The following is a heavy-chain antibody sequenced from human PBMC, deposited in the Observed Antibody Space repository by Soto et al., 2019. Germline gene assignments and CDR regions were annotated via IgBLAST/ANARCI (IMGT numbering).Heavy chain of an antibody. V-gene: IGHV4-31*03. Sequence: SETLSLTCTVSGGSISSGGYYWSWIRQHPGKGLEWIGYIYYSGSTYYNPSLKSRVTISVDTSKNQFSLKLSSVTAADTAVYYCARAIYDILTGYSEGWFDPWGQGTLVTVS. J-gene: IGHJ5*02. CDR2: IYYSGST. D-gene: IGHD3-9*01. CDR3: ARAIYDILTGYSEGWFDP. CDR1: GGSISSGGYY.